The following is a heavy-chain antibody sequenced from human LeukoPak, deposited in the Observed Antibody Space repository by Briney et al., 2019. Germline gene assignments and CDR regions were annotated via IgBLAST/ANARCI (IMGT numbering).Heavy chain of an antibody. D-gene: IGHD4-11*01. J-gene: IGHJ4*02. Sequence: PSETLSLTCAVYGGSFSGYYWSWIRQPPGKGLEWIGEINHSGSTNYNPSLKSRVTISVGTSKNQFSLKLSSVTAADTAVYYCAGLLTNQYYFDYWGQGTLVTVSS. CDR2: INHSGST. V-gene: IGHV4-34*01. CDR3: AGLLTNQYYFDY. CDR1: GGSFSGYY.